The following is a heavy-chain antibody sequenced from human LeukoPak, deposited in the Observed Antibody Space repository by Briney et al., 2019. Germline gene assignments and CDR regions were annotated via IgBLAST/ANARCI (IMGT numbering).Heavy chain of an antibody. CDR3: ARVSSEIWSGYYYYYYYYMDV. Sequence: ASVKVSCKASGYTFTSYAMNWVRQAPGQGLEWMGWINTNTGNPTYAQGFTGRFVFSLDTSVSTAYLQISSLKAEDTAVYYCARVSSEIWSGYYYYYYYYMDVWGKGTTVTVSS. V-gene: IGHV7-4-1*02. J-gene: IGHJ6*03. CDR2: INTNTGNP. D-gene: IGHD3-3*01. CDR1: GYTFTSYA.